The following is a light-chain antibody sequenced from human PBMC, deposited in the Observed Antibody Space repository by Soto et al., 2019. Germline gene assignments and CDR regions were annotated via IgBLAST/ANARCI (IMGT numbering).Light chain of an antibody. Sequence: EIVLTQSPGTLSLSPGERATLSCRASQTVSSSYLAWYQQKPGQAPRLLIYGASSRATGIPDRFSGSGSGTDATLTINRLEHEDFAVYYCQQYGSSPTFGGGTKVEIK. CDR2: GAS. CDR3: QQYGSSPT. V-gene: IGKV3-20*01. CDR1: QTVSSSY. J-gene: IGKJ4*01.